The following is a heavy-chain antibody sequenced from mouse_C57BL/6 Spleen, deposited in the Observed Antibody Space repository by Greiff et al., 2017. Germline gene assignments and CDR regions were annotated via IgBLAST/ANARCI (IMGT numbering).Heavy chain of an antibody. Sequence: QVQLKQSGAELVKPGASVKISCKASGYSFSSYWMNWVKQRPGKGLEWIGQIYPGDGDTNYNGKFKGKATLTADKSSSTAYMQLSSLTSEDSAVYFCARDSPYYFDYWGQGTTLTVSS. J-gene: IGHJ2*01. D-gene: IGHD3-2*01. CDR3: ARDSPYYFDY. V-gene: IGHV1-80*01. CDR2: IYPGDGDT. CDR1: GYSFSSYW.